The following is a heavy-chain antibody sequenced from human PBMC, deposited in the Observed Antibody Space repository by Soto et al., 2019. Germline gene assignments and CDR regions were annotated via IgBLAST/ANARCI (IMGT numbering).Heavy chain of an antibody. Sequence: SETLSLTCTVSGGSISSGDYYWSWIRQPPGKGLEWIGYIYYSGSTYYNPSLKSRVTISVDTSKNQFSLKLSSVTAADTAVHYCARVANYYDSSGYSDYWGQGTLVTVSS. J-gene: IGHJ4*02. CDR3: ARVANYYDSSGYSDY. CDR2: IYYSGST. CDR1: GGSISSGDYY. V-gene: IGHV4-30-4*01. D-gene: IGHD3-22*01.